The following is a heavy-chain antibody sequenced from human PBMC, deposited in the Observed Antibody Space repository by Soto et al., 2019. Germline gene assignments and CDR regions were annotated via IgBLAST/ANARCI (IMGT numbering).Heavy chain of an antibody. Sequence: SETLSLTCTVSGGSISSPDYCWSCIRQPPGKGLEWIGYIYYSGSTYYNPSLKSRVTISLDTSKNQFSLKLSSVTAADTAVYYCASTIFGVVVVDFWGQGTLVTVSS. J-gene: IGHJ4*02. CDR2: IYYSGST. CDR1: GGSISSPDYC. CDR3: ASTIFGVVVVDF. D-gene: IGHD3-3*01. V-gene: IGHV4-30-4*01.